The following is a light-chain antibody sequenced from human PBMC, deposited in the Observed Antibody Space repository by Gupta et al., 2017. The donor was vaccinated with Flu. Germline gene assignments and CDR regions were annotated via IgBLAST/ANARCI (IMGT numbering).Light chain of an antibody. J-gene: IGKJ4*01. V-gene: IGKV3D-20*01. CDR3: QQYGSSPLT. CDR2: DAS. CDR1: QSVSSGY. Sequence: EIVLTQSPATLSLSPGERASQSVSSGYLAWYQQRPGLAPRLLIYDASSRASGIPDRFSGSGSGTDFTLTISRLEPEDFAVYYCQQYGSSPLTFGGGTKVEIK.